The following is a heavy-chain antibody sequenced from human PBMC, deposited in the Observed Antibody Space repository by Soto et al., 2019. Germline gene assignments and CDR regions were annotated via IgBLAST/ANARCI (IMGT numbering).Heavy chain of an antibody. V-gene: IGHV4-59*01. CDR1: GASISSYY. CDR2: IYYSGST. CDR3: ATSNYYGSGSSSWLDP. D-gene: IGHD3-10*01. J-gene: IGHJ5*02. Sequence: PSETLSLTCTVSGASISSYYWSWIRQPPGKGLEWIGYIYYSGSTNYNPSLKSRVTISVDTSKNQFSLKLSSVTAVDTAVYYCATSNYYGSGSSSWLDPWGQGTLVTVSS.